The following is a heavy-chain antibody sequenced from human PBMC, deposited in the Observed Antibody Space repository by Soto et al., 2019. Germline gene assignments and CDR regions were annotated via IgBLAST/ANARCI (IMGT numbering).Heavy chain of an antibody. V-gene: IGHV4-34*01. CDR2: INHSGST. D-gene: IGHD2-2*01. Sequence: SETLSLTCAVYGGSFSGYYWSWIRQPPGKGLEWIGEINHSGSTNYNPSLKSRATISVDTSKNQFSLKLSSVTAADTAVYYCARQGYCSSTSCYNYYYYGMDVWGQGTTVTVSS. CDR3: ARQGYCSSTSCYNYYYYGMDV. J-gene: IGHJ6*02. CDR1: GGSFSGYY.